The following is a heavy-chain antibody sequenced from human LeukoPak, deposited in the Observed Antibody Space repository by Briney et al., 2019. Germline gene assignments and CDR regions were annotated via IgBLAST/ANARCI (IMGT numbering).Heavy chain of an antibody. CDR3: ARQYGNYDILTAYGNWFDP. CDR1: GGSISSSSYY. Sequence: SETLSLTCTVSGGSISSSSYYWGWIRQPPGKGLEWIGSIYYSGSTYYNPSLKSRATISVDTSKNQFSLKLSSVTAADTAVYYCARQYGNYDILTAYGNWFDPWGQGTLVTVSS. V-gene: IGHV4-39*01. D-gene: IGHD3-9*01. J-gene: IGHJ5*02. CDR2: IYYSGST.